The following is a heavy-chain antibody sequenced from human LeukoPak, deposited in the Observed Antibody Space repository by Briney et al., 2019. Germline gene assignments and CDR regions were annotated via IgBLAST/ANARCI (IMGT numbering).Heavy chain of an antibody. D-gene: IGHD4-17*01. V-gene: IGHV3-30*02. CDR3: AKLQSDGLRTYYGMDV. J-gene: IGHJ6*02. CDR2: IRYDGSNK. Sequence: TGGSLRLSCAASGFTFSSYGMHWVRQAPGKGLEWVAFIRYDGSNKYYADSVKGRFTISRDNPKNTLYLQMNSLRAEDTAVYYCAKLQSDGLRTYYGMDVWGQGTTVTVSS. CDR1: GFTFSSYG.